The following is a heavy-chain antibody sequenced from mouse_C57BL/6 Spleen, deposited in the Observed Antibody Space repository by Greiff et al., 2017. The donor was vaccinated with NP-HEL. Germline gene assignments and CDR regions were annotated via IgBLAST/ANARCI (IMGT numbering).Heavy chain of an antibody. Sequence: EVQVVESGEGLVKPGGSLKLSCAASGFTFSSYAMSWVRQTPEKRLEWVAYISSGGDYIYYADTVKGRFTISRDNARNTLYLQMSSLKSEDTAMYYCTRENYYGSSLYWYFDVWGTGTTVTVSS. CDR1: GFTFSSYA. D-gene: IGHD1-1*01. V-gene: IGHV5-9-1*02. J-gene: IGHJ1*03. CDR3: TRENYYGSSLYWYFDV. CDR2: ISSGGDYI.